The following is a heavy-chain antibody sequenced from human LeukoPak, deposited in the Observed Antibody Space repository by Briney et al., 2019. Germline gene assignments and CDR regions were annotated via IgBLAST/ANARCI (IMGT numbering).Heavy chain of an antibody. CDR3: AKWGVLTGYKY. CDR2: ISGSGGTT. D-gene: IGHD3-9*01. CDR1: GFTVSSNY. Sequence: GGSLRLSCAASGFTVSSNYMSWVRQAPGKGLGWVSAISGSGGTTYYADSVKGRFTISRDNSKNTLYLQMNSLRAEDTAVYYCAKWGVLTGYKYWGQGTLVTVSS. V-gene: IGHV3-23*01. J-gene: IGHJ4*02.